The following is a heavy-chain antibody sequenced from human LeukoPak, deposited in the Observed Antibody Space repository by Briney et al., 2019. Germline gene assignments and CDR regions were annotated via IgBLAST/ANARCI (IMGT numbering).Heavy chain of an antibody. V-gene: IGHV1-2*02. CDR1: GYTFTGYY. CDR2: INPNSGGT. CDR3: ARDGYSSSWRADYYNYGMDV. D-gene: IGHD6-13*01. J-gene: IGHJ6*02. Sequence: ASVKVSCKASGYTFTGYYMHWVRQAPGQGLEWMGWINPNSGGTNYAQKFQDRVTMTRDTSISTAYMELSRLRSDDTAVYYCARDGYSSSWRADYYNYGMDVWGQGTTVTVSS.